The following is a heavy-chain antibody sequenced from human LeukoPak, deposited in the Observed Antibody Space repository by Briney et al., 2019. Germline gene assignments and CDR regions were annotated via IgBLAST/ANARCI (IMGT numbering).Heavy chain of an antibody. J-gene: IGHJ1*01. D-gene: IGHD4/OR15-4a*01. V-gene: IGHV3-23*01. CDR2: ISGSGGST. CDR3: ARNRPAGYDYDYGSELQH. CDR1: GFTFSSYA. Sequence: PGGSLRLSCAASGFTFSSYAMSWVRQAPGKGLEWVSAISGSGGSTYYAASVKGRFTISRDNSENTLFLQMNSLRADDTAVYFCARNRPAGYDYDYGSELQHWGQGTLVTVSS.